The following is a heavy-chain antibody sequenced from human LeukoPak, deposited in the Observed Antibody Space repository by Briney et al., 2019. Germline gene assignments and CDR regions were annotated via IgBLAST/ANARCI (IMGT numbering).Heavy chain of an antibody. Sequence: GGSLRLSCAASGFTFSTYWMHWVRQAPGKGLVWVSRIDNGGSTTLYADSVKGRFTISRDNSKNTLYLQMNSLRTEDTAVYYCAKGSRDSSGWYRDYWGQGTLVTVSS. V-gene: IGHV3-23*03. J-gene: IGHJ4*02. CDR3: AKGSRDSSGWYRDY. D-gene: IGHD6-19*01. CDR1: GFTFSTYW. CDR2: IDNGGSTT.